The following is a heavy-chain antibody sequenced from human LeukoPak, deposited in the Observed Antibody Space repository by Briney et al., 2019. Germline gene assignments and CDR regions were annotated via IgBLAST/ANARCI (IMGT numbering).Heavy chain of an antibody. Sequence: ASVKVSCKASGYTLTGYYMHWVRQAPGQGLEWMGRINPNTGGTNYAQKFQGRVAMTRDTSISTAYLDLSSLTSDDTAVYYCARDSVLGAKWGQGTLVTVFS. CDR1: GYTLTGYY. V-gene: IGHV1-2*06. J-gene: IGHJ4*02. D-gene: IGHD1-26*01. CDR3: ARDSVLGAK. CDR2: INPNTGGT.